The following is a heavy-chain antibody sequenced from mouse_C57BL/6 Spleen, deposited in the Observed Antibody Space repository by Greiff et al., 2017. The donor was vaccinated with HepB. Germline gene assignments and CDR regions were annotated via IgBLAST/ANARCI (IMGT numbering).Heavy chain of an antibody. CDR3: ARSEYDFYFDV. D-gene: IGHD2-4*01. CDR2: IYPGSGST. Sequence: QVQLQQSGPELVKPGASVKLSCKASGYTFTSYDINWVKQRPGQGLEWIGDIYPGSGSTNYNEKFKSKATLTVDTSSSTAYMQLSSLTSEDSAVYYCARSEYDFYFDVWGTGTTVTVSS. J-gene: IGHJ1*03. V-gene: IGHV1-55*01. CDR1: GYTFTSYD.